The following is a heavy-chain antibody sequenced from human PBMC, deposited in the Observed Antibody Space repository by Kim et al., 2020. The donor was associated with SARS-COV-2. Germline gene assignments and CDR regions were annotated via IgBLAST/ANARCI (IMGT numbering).Heavy chain of an antibody. V-gene: IGHV3-23*01. CDR3: AKTLWFGELFRIGGFDY. D-gene: IGHD3-10*01. J-gene: IGHJ4*02. Sequence: VTGRFTISRANSKNTLYLQMNSLRAEDTAVYYCAKTLWFGELFRIGGFDYWGQGTLVTVSS.